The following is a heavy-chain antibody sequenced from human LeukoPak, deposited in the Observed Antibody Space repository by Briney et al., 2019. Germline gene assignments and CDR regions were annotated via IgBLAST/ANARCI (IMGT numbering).Heavy chain of an antibody. V-gene: IGHV3-21*01. Sequence: PGGSLRLSCAAYGFTFSSYSMNWVRQAPGKGLEWVSFISTSSSYIYYADSVKGRFTISRDNAKNSLYLQMNSLRAEDTAVYYCARVGLYYFDYWGQGTLVTVSS. CDR1: GFTFSSYS. J-gene: IGHJ4*02. D-gene: IGHD2-15*01. CDR3: ARVGLYYFDY. CDR2: ISTSSSYI.